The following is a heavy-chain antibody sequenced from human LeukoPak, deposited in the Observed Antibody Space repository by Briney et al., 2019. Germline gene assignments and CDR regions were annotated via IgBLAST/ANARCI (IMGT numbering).Heavy chain of an antibody. CDR3: ARHSDVIGAI. CDR2: IYPRDSDT. V-gene: IGHV5-51*01. J-gene: IGHJ4*02. D-gene: IGHD3-10*01. CDR1: GYTFTHQW. Sequence: GESLKISCKASGYTFTHQWSGWWRQKSASGLEWMGIIYPRDSDTRYSPSFQGHVTISADTSINTAYLEWSRLEASDTGIYYCARHSDVIGAIWGQGTLVTVSS.